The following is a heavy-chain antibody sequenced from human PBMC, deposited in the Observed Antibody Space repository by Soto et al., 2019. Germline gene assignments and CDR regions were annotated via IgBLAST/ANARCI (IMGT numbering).Heavy chain of an antibody. CDR3: AGPGYSSSWYPDY. D-gene: IGHD6-13*01. CDR1: GYSFTSYW. V-gene: IGHV5-51*01. CDR2: IYPGDSDT. J-gene: IGHJ4*02. Sequence: PGESLKISCNGSGYSFTSYWIGWVRQMPGKGLEWMGIIYPGDSDTRYSPSFQGQVTISADKSISTAYLQWSSLKASDTAMYYGAGPGYSSSWYPDYWGQGTLVTVSS.